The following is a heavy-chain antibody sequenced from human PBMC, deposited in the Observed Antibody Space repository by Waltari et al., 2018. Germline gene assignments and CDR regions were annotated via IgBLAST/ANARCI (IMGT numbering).Heavy chain of an antibody. D-gene: IGHD1-26*01. J-gene: IGHJ4*02. Sequence: QVQLQQSGPGLVKPSQTLPPTCAISGDSVSSNIVTWNWVRQSPTRGLEWLGRTSYSENWKNDYAGSLESPRIVNPASPTNQSSLELDAVTPEDTAVYYCARASESGGTYAIVDDWGQGTLVTVSS. CDR1: GDSVSSNIVT. CDR2: TSYSENWKN. V-gene: IGHV6-1*01. CDR3: ARASESGGTYAIVDD.